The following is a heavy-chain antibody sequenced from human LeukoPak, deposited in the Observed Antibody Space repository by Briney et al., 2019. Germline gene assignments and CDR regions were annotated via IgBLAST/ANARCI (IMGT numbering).Heavy chain of an antibody. D-gene: IGHD3-22*01. CDR2: IIPIFGTA. CDR3: ARGSIVVVRTPFYYYYYGMDV. Sequence: SVKVSCKASGGTFISYAISWVRQAPGQGLEWMGGIIPIFGTANYAQKFQGRVTITADESTSTAHMELSSLRSEDTAVYYCARGSIVVVRTPFYYYYYGMDVWGQGTTVTVSS. CDR1: GGTFISYA. V-gene: IGHV1-69*13. J-gene: IGHJ6*02.